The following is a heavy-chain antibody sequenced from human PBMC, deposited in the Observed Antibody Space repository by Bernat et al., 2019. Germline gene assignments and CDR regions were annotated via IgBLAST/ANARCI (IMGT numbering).Heavy chain of an antibody. CDR2: ISGSGGST. CDR1: GFTFSSYS. V-gene: IGHV3-23*01. Sequence: EVQLLESGGGLVQPGGSLRLSCAASGFTFSSYSMSWVRQAPGKELEWVSAISGSGGSTYYADSVKGRFTISRDNSKNTLYLQMNSLRAEDTAVYYCAKDRRRAVAKTFDYWGKGTLVTVSS. D-gene: IGHD6-19*01. J-gene: IGHJ4*02. CDR3: AKDRRRAVAKTFDY.